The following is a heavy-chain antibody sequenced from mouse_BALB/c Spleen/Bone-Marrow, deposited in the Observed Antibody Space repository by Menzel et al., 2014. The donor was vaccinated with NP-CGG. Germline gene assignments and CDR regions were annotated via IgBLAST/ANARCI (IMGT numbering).Heavy chain of an antibody. CDR1: GFSLTDYG. CDR2: IWGVGTT. CDR3: AKIYYDFDGFAH. Sequence: VQLVESGPGLVAPSQSLSITCTVSGFSLTDYGVSWIRQPPGKGLEWLGVIWGVGTTYYNSALKSRLSISKGNSKSQVFLKMNSLQTDDTAMYYCAKIYYDFDGFAHWGQGTLVTVSA. J-gene: IGHJ3*01. V-gene: IGHV2-6-5*01. D-gene: IGHD2-4*01.